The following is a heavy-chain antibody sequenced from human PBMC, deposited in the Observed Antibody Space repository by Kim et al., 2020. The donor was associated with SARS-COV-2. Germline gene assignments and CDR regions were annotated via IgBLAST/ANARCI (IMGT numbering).Heavy chain of an antibody. Sequence: HADSVKGTFTISRENSKKAVYLQMNSLRAEDTGIYDCANEGVSLGWGGDYWGQGTLVTVSS. D-gene: IGHD3-16*01. J-gene: IGHJ4*02. V-gene: IGHV3-23*01. CDR3: ANEGVSLGWGGDY.